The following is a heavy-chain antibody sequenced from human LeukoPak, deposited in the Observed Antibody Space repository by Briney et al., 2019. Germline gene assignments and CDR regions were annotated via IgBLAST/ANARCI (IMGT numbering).Heavy chain of an antibody. V-gene: IGHV4-39*01. D-gene: IGHD6-13*01. CDR3: AMAKYSSSWYGQWFDP. CDR2: IYYSGST. Sequence: PSETLSLTCTVSGGSISSSSYYWGWIRQPPGKGLEWIVSIYYSGSTYYNPSLKSRVTISVDTSKNQFSLKLSSVTAADTAVYYCAMAKYSSSWYGQWFDPWGQGTLVTVSS. CDR1: GGSISSSSYY. J-gene: IGHJ5*02.